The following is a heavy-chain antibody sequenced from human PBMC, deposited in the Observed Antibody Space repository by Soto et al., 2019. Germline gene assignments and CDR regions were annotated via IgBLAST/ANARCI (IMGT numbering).Heavy chain of an antibody. D-gene: IGHD3-3*01. CDR1: GFTFSNFP. V-gene: IGHV3-30-3*01. J-gene: IGHJ4*02. CDR2: ISYDGDTK. CDR3: ARDYRDDYSDFWSGRLDY. Sequence: GGSLRLSCAASGFTFSNFPIHWVRQAPDKGLEWVALISYDGDTKYYADSVQGRFTISRDNSENTLYLQMNNLRGEDTAVYYCARDYRDDYSDFWSGRLDYWGLGTLVTVSS.